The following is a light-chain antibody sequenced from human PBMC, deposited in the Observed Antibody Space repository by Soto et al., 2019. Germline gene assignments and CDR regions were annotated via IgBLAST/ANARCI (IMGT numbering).Light chain of an antibody. CDR1: QGISNY. Sequence: DIQMTQSPSSLSASVRDRVTITCRASQGISNYLAWYQQKQGKVPKLLIYAASTLQSGVSSRFSGSGSGTDFTLTISRLQPDDVATYFCQKYDSALWTFGQGTKVEIK. V-gene: IGKV1-27*01. J-gene: IGKJ1*01. CDR3: QKYDSALWT. CDR2: AAS.